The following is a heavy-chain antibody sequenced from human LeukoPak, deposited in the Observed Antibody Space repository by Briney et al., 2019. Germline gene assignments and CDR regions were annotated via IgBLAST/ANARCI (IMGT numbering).Heavy chain of an antibody. CDR1: GFTFSSYW. CDR3: VKDSPPRYSGSPPAY. D-gene: IGHD1-26*01. Sequence: GGSLRLSCAASGFTFSSYWMNWARQAPGKGLEWVASINHNGNVNYYVDSVKGRFTISRDNAKNSLYPQMNSLRADDTAVYYCVKDSPPRYSGSPPAYWGQGTLVTVSS. J-gene: IGHJ4*02. CDR2: INHNGNVN. V-gene: IGHV3-7*03.